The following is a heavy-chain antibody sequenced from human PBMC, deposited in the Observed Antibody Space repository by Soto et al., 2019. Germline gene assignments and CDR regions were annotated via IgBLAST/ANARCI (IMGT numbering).Heavy chain of an antibody. Sequence: QVQLQESGPGLVKPSETLSLTCTVSGGSVSSGSYYWSWIRQPPGKGLEWIGYIYYSGSTNYNPSLKSRVTISVDTSKNQFSLKLSSVTAADTAVYYCARGTDYGVLFDYWGQGTLVTVSS. D-gene: IGHD4-17*01. J-gene: IGHJ4*02. CDR1: GGSVSSGSYY. V-gene: IGHV4-61*01. CDR3: ARGTDYGVLFDY. CDR2: IYYSGST.